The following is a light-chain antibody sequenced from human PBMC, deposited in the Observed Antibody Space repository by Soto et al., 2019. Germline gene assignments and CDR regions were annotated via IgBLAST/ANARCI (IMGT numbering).Light chain of an antibody. J-gene: IGKJ5*01. V-gene: IGKV1-9*01. Sequence: DIQLTQSPSFLSASVGDRVTITCRASQGISSYLAWYQQKPGKAPKLLIYAASTLQSGVPSRFSGSGSGTEFTLTSSSLQPEDFATYYCQQLNSYPQITFGQWTRLEIK. CDR3: QQLNSYPQIT. CDR1: QGISSY. CDR2: AAS.